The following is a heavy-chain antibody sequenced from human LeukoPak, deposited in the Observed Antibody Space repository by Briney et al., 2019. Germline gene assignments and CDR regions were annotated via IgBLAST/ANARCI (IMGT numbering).Heavy chain of an antibody. J-gene: IGHJ4*02. Sequence: GGSLRLSCAASGFTFSTYGMHWVRQAPGKGLEWVAVISYDGSNKYYADSVKGRVTISRDNSKNTLYLQMNSLRAEDTAVYYCAKGNLDYWGQGTLVTVSS. CDR1: GFTFSTYG. V-gene: IGHV3-30*18. CDR2: ISYDGSNK. CDR3: AKGNLDY. D-gene: IGHD1-14*01.